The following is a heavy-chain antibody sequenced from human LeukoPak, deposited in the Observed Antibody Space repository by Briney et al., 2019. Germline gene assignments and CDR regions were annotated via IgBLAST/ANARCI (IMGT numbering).Heavy chain of an antibody. V-gene: IGHV4-39*07. Sequence: SETLSLTCTVSGGSISSSSYYWGWIRQPPGKGLEWIGNIYYSGSTYYNASLKSRVTISVDTSKNQFSLKLSSVTAADTAVYYCARAGDSYGATYYYYMDVWGKGTTVTVSS. CDR3: ARAGDSYGATYYYYMDV. D-gene: IGHD5-18*01. CDR1: GGSISSSSYY. J-gene: IGHJ6*03. CDR2: IYYSGST.